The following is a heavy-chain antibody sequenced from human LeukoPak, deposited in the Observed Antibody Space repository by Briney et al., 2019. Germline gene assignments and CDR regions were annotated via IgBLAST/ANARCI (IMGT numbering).Heavy chain of an antibody. J-gene: IGHJ6*03. CDR2: IKQDGSEK. CDR3: ARDECSSTSCTQTNYYYYYMDV. Sequence: GGSLRLSCAASGFTFSSYWMSWVRQAPGKGLEGVANIKQDGSEKYYVDSVKGRFTISRDNAKNSLYLQMNSLRAEDTAVYYCARDECSSTSCTQTNYYYYYMDVWGKGTTVTVSS. D-gene: IGHD2-2*01. V-gene: IGHV3-7*01. CDR1: GFTFSSYW.